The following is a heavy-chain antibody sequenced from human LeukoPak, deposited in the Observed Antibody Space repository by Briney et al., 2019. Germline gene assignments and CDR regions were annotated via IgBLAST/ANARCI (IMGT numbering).Heavy chain of an antibody. Sequence: NPSETLSLTCTVSGGSMSSYYWSWIRQPPGKGLEWIGYIYYSGSTNYNATLKSRVTISVDTSKNQFSLKLSSVTAADTAVYYCARSGYSRCWFHFDYLGQGTLVTV. D-gene: IGHD6-13*01. CDR1: GGSMSSYY. J-gene: IGHJ4*02. CDR3: ARSGYSRCWFHFDY. CDR2: IYYSGST. V-gene: IGHV4-59*01.